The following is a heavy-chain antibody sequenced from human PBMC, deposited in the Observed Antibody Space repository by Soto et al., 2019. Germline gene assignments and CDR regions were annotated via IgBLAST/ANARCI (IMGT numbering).Heavy chain of an antibody. CDR2: ISNSATGT. D-gene: IGHD1-1*01. J-gene: IGHJ4*02. CDR1: GFTFSNYP. Sequence: EVQLLESGGGLVQPGGSLRLSCAASGFTFSNYPMTWVRQAPGKGLEWVSAISNSATGTYYADSVKGRFTISRDNSRNTQYLQMNILRADDTAVYYCAKGSTRPPGFDYWGQGTLVTVSS. V-gene: IGHV3-23*01. CDR3: AKGSTRPPGFDY.